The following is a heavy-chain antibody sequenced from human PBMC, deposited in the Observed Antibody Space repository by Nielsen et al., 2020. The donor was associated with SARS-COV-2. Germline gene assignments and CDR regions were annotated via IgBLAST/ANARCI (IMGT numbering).Heavy chain of an antibody. D-gene: IGHD5-18*01. Sequence: ASVKVSCKASGYTLSSHYFHWVRQAPAQGLEWLGIMSPTGGSTTYAQKFRGRVTITRDTSTNTIYMDLSSLTSEDTAVYYCAGAKDTAMVGESWGQGTLVTATS. CDR1: GYTLSSHY. J-gene: IGHJ4*02. CDR3: AGAKDTAMVGES. V-gene: IGHV1-46*01. CDR2: MSPTGGST.